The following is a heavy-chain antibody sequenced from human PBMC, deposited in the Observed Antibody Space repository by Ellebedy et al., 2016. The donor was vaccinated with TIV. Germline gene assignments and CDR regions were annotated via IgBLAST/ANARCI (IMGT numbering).Heavy chain of an antibody. J-gene: IGHJ4*02. CDR2: VYHSGAT. CDR3: ARVVGLYSSGSTRRRYFDY. Sequence: SETLSLTCAVSGNSISSDYYWNWIRQPPGKGLEWIGSVYHSGATYYNPSLKSRVTISVDTSTNQFSLKLSSVTAADTAVYYCARVVGLYSSGSTRRRYFDYWGQGTLVTVSS. CDR1: GNSISSDYY. V-gene: IGHV4-38-2*01. D-gene: IGHD6-19*01.